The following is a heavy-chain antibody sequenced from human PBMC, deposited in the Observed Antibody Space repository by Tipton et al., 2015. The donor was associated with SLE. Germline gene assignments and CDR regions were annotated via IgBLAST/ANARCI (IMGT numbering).Heavy chain of an antibody. CDR3: ARRGYDSSGYYPY. CDR2: ISGYNGNT. Sequence: QSGAEVKKPGASVKVSCKASGYTFTSYGISWVRQAPGQGPEWMGWISGYNGNTNYAQKLQGRVTMITDTSTSTAYMELSSLRSEDTAVYYCARRGYDSSGYYPYWGQGTLVTVSS. V-gene: IGHV1-18*01. D-gene: IGHD3-22*01. J-gene: IGHJ4*02. CDR1: GYTFTSYG.